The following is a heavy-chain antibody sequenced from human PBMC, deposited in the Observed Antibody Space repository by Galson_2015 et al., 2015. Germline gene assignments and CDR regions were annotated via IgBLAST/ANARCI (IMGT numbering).Heavy chain of an antibody. J-gene: IGHJ4*02. CDR3: ARDAAYVEMATITGSYFDY. CDR2: IWYDGSNK. D-gene: IGHD5-24*01. V-gene: IGHV3-33*01. CDR1: GFTFSSYG. Sequence: SQRLSCAASGFTFSSYGMHWVRQAPGKGLGWVAVIWYDGSNKYYADSVKGRFTISRDNSKNTLYLQMNSLRAEDTAVYYCARDAAYVEMATITGSYFDYWGQGTLVTVSS.